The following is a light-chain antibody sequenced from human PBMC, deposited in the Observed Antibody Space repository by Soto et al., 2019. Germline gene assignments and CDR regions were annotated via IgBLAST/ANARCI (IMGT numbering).Light chain of an antibody. CDR1: SSDVGGYNY. CDR2: EVN. V-gene: IGLV2-14*01. J-gene: IGLJ3*02. CDR3: SSYTSRTTRV. Sequence: QSALTQPASVSGSPGQSITISCTGTSSDVGGYNYVSWYQQHPGKAPKLMIYEVNNRPSGVSNRFSGSKSGNTASLTISGLQAEDESDYYCSSYTSRTTRVFGGGTKLTVL.